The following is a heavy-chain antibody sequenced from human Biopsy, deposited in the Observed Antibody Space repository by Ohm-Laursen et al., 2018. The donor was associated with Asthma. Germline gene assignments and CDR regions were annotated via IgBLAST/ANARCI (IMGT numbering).Heavy chain of an antibody. V-gene: IGHV4-39*01. CDR1: GDSISTTNY. Sequence: SETLSLTCSVSGDSISTTNYWSWIRQPPGKRLEWIGSVYYSGTSYYNPSLKGRLTISVDTSKNQFSLNLGSVTAADTAVYYCARHWSGNGWQDMYNYFDPWGRGTLVTVS. CDR2: VYYSGTS. D-gene: IGHD6-19*01. J-gene: IGHJ5*02. CDR3: ARHWSGNGWQDMYNYFDP.